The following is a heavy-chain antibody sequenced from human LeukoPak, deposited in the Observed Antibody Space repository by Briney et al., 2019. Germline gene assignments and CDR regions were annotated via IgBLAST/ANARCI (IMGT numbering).Heavy chain of an antibody. CDR2: IYYSGST. J-gene: IGHJ4*02. CDR1: GGSISSSSYY. Sequence: SETLSLTCTVSGGSISSSSYYWGWIRQPPGKGLEWIGSIYYSGSTYYNPSLKSRVTISVDTSKNQFSLKLSSVTAADTAVYYCARPRGWLQLYYFDYWGQGTLVTVSS. D-gene: IGHD5-24*01. CDR3: ARPRGWLQLYYFDY. V-gene: IGHV4-39*07.